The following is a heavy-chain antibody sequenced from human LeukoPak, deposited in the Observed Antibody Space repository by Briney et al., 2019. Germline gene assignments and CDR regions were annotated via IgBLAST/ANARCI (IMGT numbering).Heavy chain of an antibody. D-gene: IGHD6-6*01. CDR1: GGFFSGYY. CDR3: ARGSIADRLSS. CDR2: INHSGGT. Sequence: PSETLSLTCAVFGGFFSGYYWSWIRQPPGKRLEWIGEINHSGGTSYTPSLKSRLTMSVDTSKNQFSLRLNSVTAADTAVYYCARGSIADRLSSWGQGTLVTVSS. J-gene: IGHJ5*02. V-gene: IGHV4-34*01.